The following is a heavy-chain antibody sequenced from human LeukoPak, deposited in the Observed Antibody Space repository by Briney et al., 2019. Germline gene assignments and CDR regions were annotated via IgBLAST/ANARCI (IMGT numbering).Heavy chain of an antibody. Sequence: GGSQRLYCAASGFTVSSNCMSWVRQAPGNGMEWVSVIYSGGSTYYADSVKGRFTISRDNSKNTLYLQMNSLRAEGTAVYYCARTVDRIQLWLFFAYWGQGTLVTASS. D-gene: IGHD5-18*01. J-gene: IGHJ4*02. CDR2: IYSGGST. CDR3: ARTVDRIQLWLFFAY. CDR1: GFTVSSNC. V-gene: IGHV3-53*05.